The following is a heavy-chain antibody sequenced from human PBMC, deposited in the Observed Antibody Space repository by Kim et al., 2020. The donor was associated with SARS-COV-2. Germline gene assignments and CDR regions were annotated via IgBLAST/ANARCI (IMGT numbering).Heavy chain of an antibody. Sequence: GGSLRLSCAASGFTFSSYAMHWVRQAPGKGLEWVAVISYDGSNKYYADSVKGRFTISRDNSKNTLYLQMNSLRAEDTAVYYCAREWDAITMVPYYYYGM. CDR3: AREWDAITMVPYYYYGM. V-gene: IGHV3-30*04. CDR1: GFTFSSYA. D-gene: IGHD3-10*01. J-gene: IGHJ6*01. CDR2: ISYDGSNK.